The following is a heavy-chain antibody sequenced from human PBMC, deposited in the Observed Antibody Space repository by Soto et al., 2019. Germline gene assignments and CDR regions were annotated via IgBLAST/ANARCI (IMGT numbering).Heavy chain of an antibody. CDR1: GFTFSSYS. CDR2: ISSSSSYI. CDR3: ARGPAPQTDAFDI. Sequence: PGGSLRLSCAASGFTFSSYSMNWVRQAPGKGLEWVSSISSSSSYIYYADSVKGRFTISRDNAKNSLYLQMNSLRAEDTAVYYCARGPAPQTDAFDIWGQGTMVTVSS. D-gene: IGHD2-2*01. J-gene: IGHJ3*02. V-gene: IGHV3-21*01.